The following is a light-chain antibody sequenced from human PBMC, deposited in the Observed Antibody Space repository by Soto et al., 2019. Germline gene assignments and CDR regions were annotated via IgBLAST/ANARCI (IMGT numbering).Light chain of an antibody. V-gene: IGLV2-23*01. CDR1: SNDVGSYNL. CDR2: GGS. CDR3: CSFAGNSNYV. Sequence: QSVLAQPASVSGSPGQSIAISCAGTSNDVGSYNLVSWYQHHPGKAPKLMIYGGSKRPSGVSDRFSGSKSGNTASLTISGLQAEDEADYYCCSFAGNSNYVFGTGTKFTVL. J-gene: IGLJ1*01.